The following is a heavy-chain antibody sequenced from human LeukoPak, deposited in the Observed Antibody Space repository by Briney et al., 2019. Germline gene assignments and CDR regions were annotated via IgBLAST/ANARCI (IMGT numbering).Heavy chain of an antibody. CDR2: ISASGGGT. V-gene: IGHV3-23*01. CDR3: AAWDPNFYYMDV. D-gene: IGHD1-26*01. Sequence: GGSLRLSCAMSGVTNSMGWVRQAPGKGLEWVSSISASGGGTHYTGSVKGRFTISRDNSKKTIYLQMNTLRVDDTAKYFCAAWDPNFYYMDVWGKGTTVTVSS. CDR1: GVTNS. J-gene: IGHJ6*03.